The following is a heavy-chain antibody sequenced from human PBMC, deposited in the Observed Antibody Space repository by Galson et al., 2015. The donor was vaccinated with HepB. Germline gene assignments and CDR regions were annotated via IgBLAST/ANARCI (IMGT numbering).Heavy chain of an antibody. J-gene: IGHJ3*02. CDR2: IKSKTDGGTT. CDR3: TTDTHLAQWLLRDAFDI. Sequence: SLRLSCAASGFTFSNAWMSWVRQAPGKGLEWVGRIKSKTDGGTTDYAAPVKGRFTISRDDSKNTLYLQMNSLKTEDTAVYYCTTDTHLAQWLLRDAFDIWGQGTMVTVSS. CDR1: GFTFSNAW. V-gene: IGHV3-15*01. D-gene: IGHD6-19*01.